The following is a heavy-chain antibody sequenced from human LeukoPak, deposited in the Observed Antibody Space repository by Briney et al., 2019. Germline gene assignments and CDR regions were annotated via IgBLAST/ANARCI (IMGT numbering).Heavy chain of an antibody. J-gene: IGHJ5*02. V-gene: IGHV1-2*02. D-gene: IGHD3-3*01. CDR2: INPNSGGT. CDR3: ARDYDFWSGYRSTNWFDP. CDR1: GYTFTGYY. Sequence: ASVKVSCKASGYTFTGYYMHWVRQAPGQGLEWRGWINPNSGGTNYAQKFQGRVTMTRDTSISTAYMELSRLRSDDTAVYYCARDYDFWSGYRSTNWFDPWGQGTLVTVSS.